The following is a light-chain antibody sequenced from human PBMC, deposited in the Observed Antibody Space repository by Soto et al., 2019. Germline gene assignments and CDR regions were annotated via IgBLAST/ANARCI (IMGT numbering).Light chain of an antibody. J-gene: IGKJ1*01. CDR1: QGISYY. CDR3: QKYDSAPWA. CDR2: AAS. Sequence: DIQMTQSPSSLSASVGDRVTITCRASQGISYYLAWYQQKPGKVPTVLIYAASTLQSGVPSRFSGSGSGTDFTLTITSLQRDDVATYYCQKYDSAPWAFGQGTKVDIK. V-gene: IGKV1-27*01.